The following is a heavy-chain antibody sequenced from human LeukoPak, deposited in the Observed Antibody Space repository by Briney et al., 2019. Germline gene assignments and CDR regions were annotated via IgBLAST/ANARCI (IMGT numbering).Heavy chain of an antibody. CDR2: IGISSGNT. CDR1: GFSFGDYS. Sequence: GGSLRLSCAASGFSFGDYSMNWVRQAPGKGLEWISYIGISSGNTYYADSVKGRFTISGDKARDSLYLQMNNLRVEDTAVYYCARDYKYAFDNWGQGTLVTVSS. V-gene: IGHV3-48*01. J-gene: IGHJ4*02. D-gene: IGHD5-24*01. CDR3: ARDYKYAFDN.